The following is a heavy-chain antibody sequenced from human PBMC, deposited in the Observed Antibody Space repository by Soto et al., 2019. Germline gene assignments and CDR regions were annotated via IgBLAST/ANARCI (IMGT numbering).Heavy chain of an antibody. J-gene: IGHJ6*02. D-gene: IGHD2-2*01. Sequence: SETLSLTCTVSGGSISSYYWSWIRQPPGKGLEWIGYIYYSGSTNYNPSLKSRVTISVDTSKNQFSLKLSSVTAADTAVYYCAREGCSSTGCYPPYNYYGMDVWGQGTTVTVSS. CDR3: AREGCSSTGCYPPYNYYGMDV. V-gene: IGHV4-59*01. CDR1: GGSISSYY. CDR2: IYYSGST.